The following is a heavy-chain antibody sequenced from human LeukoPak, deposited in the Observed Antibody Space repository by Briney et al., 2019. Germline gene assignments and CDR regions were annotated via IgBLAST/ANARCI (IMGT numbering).Heavy chain of an antibody. Sequence: GGSLRLSCAASGFVFRPYSMNWVRQAPGKGLECVAHIRSGGDITYYAASVKGRFTISRDDAKNSVFLQMNSLRAEDTAVYYCVRRMSVGHAFDIWGQGTMVTVSS. V-gene: IGHV3-48*01. J-gene: IGHJ3*02. D-gene: IGHD3/OR15-3a*01. CDR1: GFVFRPYS. CDR3: VRRMSVGHAFDI. CDR2: IRSGGDIT.